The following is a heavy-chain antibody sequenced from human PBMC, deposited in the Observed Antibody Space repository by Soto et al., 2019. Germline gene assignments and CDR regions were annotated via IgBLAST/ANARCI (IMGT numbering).Heavy chain of an antibody. CDR2: IKHDGGET. Sequence: PGGSLRLSFAASGFIFSTYWLSWVRQAPGKGLEWVANIKHDGGETSYVYSVKGRFKISRDNEKNYMYLQMKRMSAEATAVFDCARALFLPYHPDSWGQGTLVHVSS. CDR3: ARALFLPYHPDS. J-gene: IGHJ4*02. V-gene: IGHV3-7*01. CDR1: GFIFSTYW.